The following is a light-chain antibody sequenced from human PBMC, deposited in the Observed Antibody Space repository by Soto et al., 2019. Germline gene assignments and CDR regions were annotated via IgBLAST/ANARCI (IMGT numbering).Light chain of an antibody. CDR2: DAS. J-gene: IGKJ1*01. V-gene: IGKV3D-15*01. CDR3: QQYNNWPRT. CDR1: QSIGNK. Sequence: EIVMTQSPATLSVSPGERATLSCGSSQSIGNKLVWYQQKPGQPPRLLIYDASVRDTDIPVRFSGSGSETNFTLSIYSLQPEDFAHYYCQQYNNWPRTFGQGTKVE.